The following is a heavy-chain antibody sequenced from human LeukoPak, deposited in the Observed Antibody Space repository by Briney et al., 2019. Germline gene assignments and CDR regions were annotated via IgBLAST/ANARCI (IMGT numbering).Heavy chain of an antibody. CDR1: GYTFTSYD. Sequence: ASVKVSCKASGYTFTSYDIKWVRQATGQGLEWMGWMNPNSGNTGYAQKFQGRVTMTRNTSISTAYMELSSLRSEDTAVYYCARGRAAAGRKDAFDIWGQGTMVTVSS. J-gene: IGHJ3*02. CDR3: ARGRAAAGRKDAFDI. CDR2: MNPNSGNT. D-gene: IGHD6-13*01. V-gene: IGHV1-8*01.